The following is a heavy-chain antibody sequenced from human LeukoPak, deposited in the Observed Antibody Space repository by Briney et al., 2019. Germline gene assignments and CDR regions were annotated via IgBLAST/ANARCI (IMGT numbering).Heavy chain of an antibody. D-gene: IGHD6-13*01. J-gene: IGHJ4*02. CDR3: ARVFIAAAGDIDY. Sequence: GGSLRLSCAASGFTFSSHALHWVRQAPGKGLEYVSAISPDGGNTYYADSVKGRFTISRDNSNNTLYLQMGSLRTEDMAVYYCARVFIAAAGDIDYWGRGTLVTVSS. V-gene: IGHV3-64*02. CDR1: GFTFSSHA. CDR2: ISPDGGNT.